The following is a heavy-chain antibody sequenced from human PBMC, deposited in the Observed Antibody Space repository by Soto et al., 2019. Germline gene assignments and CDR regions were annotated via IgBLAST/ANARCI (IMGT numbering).Heavy chain of an antibody. CDR2: IYYSGST. Sequence: SETLSLTCTVSGGSIGSYYWSWIRQPPGKGLEWIGYIYYSGSTNYNPSLKSRVTISVDTSKNQFSLKLSSVTAADTAVYYCARVSGDYTFDIWGQGTMVTVPS. J-gene: IGHJ3*02. V-gene: IGHV4-59*01. CDR1: GGSIGSYY. CDR3: ARVSGDYTFDI. D-gene: IGHD4-17*01.